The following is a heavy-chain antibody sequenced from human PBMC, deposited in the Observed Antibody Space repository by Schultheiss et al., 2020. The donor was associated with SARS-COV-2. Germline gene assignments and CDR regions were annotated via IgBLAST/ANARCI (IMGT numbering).Heavy chain of an antibody. V-gene: IGHV3-23*01. J-gene: IGHJ4*02. D-gene: IGHD1-26*01. CDR1: GFTVSSNY. CDR3: AKDLTSAYYLFDF. CDR2: ITGSGGST. Sequence: GGSLRLSCAASGFTVSSNYMSWVRQAPGKGLEWISAITGSGGSTYYANSVKGRFTISRDNSKNTLYLQMNSLRAEDTAVYYCAKDLTSAYYLFDFWGQGALVTVAS.